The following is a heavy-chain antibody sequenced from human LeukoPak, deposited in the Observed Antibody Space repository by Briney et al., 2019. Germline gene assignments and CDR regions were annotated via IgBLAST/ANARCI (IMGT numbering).Heavy chain of an antibody. CDR1: GFTFSSYG. Sequence: GGSLRLSCAASGFTFSSYGMSWVRQAPGRGLERVSAISGTGGTTYYADSVKGRFTISRDTSKNTLYLQMNSLRAEDTAVYYCARGYYYMDVWGKGTTVTVSS. V-gene: IGHV3-23*01. J-gene: IGHJ6*03. CDR2: ISGTGGTT. CDR3: ARGYYYMDV.